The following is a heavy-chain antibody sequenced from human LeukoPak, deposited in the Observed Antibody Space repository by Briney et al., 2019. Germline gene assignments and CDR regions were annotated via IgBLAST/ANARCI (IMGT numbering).Heavy chain of an antibody. CDR3: ARAQRDHGDLFDY. CDR1: GFTFSSYW. Sequence: PGGSLRLSCAASGFTFSSYWLSWVRQPPGKGLDWVANIHQDGSEKNYVDSVKGRFTISRDNGKNSLYLQMNSLRAEDTAVYYCARAQRDHGDLFDYWGEGSLVTVSS. J-gene: IGHJ4*01. V-gene: IGHV3-7*04. D-gene: IGHD4-17*01. CDR2: IHQDGSEK.